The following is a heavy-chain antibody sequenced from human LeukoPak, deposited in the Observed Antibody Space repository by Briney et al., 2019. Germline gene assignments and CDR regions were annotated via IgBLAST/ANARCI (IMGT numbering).Heavy chain of an antibody. D-gene: IGHD3-22*01. Sequence: SETLSLTCTVSGGPISSGDYYWSWIRQPPGKGLEWIGYIYYSGSTYYNPSLKSRVTISVDTSKNQFSLKLSSVTAADTAVYYCARGGYDSSGHDAFDIWGQGTMVTVSS. CDR2: IYYSGST. J-gene: IGHJ3*02. CDR1: GGPISSGDYY. CDR3: ARGGYDSSGHDAFDI. V-gene: IGHV4-30-4*01.